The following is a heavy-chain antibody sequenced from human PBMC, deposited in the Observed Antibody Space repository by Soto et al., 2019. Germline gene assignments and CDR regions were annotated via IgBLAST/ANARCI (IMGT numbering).Heavy chain of an antibody. CDR3: AKDPVSYDILRYMDV. J-gene: IGHJ6*03. CDR2: ISGSGGST. Sequence: GGSLRLSCAASGFTFSSYAMSWVRQAPGKGLEWVSAISGSGGSTYYADSVKGRFTISRDNSKNTLYLQMNSLRAEDTAVYYCAKDPVSYDILRYMDVWGKGTTVTVSS. V-gene: IGHV3-23*01. D-gene: IGHD3-9*01. CDR1: GFTFSSYA.